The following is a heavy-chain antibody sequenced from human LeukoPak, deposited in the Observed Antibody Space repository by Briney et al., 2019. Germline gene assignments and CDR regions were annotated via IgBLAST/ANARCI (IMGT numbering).Heavy chain of an antibody. V-gene: IGHV3-53*01. CDR3: ATARRSTVVTLFDY. Sequence: GGSLRLSCAASGFTVSSNYMSWVRQAPGKGLEWVSVIYSGGSTYYADSVKGRFTISRHNSKNTLYLQMNSLRAEDTAVYSCATARRSTVVTLFDYWGQGTLVTVSS. CDR1: GFTVSSNY. CDR2: IYSGGST. J-gene: IGHJ4*02. D-gene: IGHD4-23*01.